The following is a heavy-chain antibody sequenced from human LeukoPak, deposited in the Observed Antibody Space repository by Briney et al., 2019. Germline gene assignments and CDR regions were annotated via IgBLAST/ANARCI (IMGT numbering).Heavy chain of an antibody. CDR1: GGTFSSYA. J-gene: IGHJ6*02. V-gene: IGHV1-69*04. D-gene: IGHD3-22*01. Sequence: SVKVSCKASGGTFSSYAISWVRQAPGQGLEWMGRIIPILGIANYAQKFQGRVTITADKSTSTAYMELSSLRSEDTAVYCCARAAYDSSGYKGMDVWGQGTTVTVSS. CDR2: IIPILGIA. CDR3: ARAAYDSSGYKGMDV.